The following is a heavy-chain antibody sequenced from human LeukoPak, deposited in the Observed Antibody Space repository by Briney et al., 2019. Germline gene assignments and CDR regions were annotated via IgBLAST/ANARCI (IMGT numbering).Heavy chain of an antibody. CDR1: GFTVSSNY. CDR2: IYSGGST. CDR3: ARVPSGWDAFDI. D-gene: IGHD3-3*01. V-gene: IGHV3-66*01. J-gene: IGHJ3*02. Sequence: SGGSLRLSCAASGFTVSSNYMSWVRQAPGKGLEWVLVIYSGGSTYYADSVKGRFTISRDNSKNTLYLQMNSLRAEDTAVYYCARVPSGWDAFDIWGQGTMVTVSS.